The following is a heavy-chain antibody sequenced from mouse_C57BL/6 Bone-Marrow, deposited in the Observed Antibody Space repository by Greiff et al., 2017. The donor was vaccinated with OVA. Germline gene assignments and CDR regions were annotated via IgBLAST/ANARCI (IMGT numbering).Heavy chain of an antibody. CDR3: AILYGSSGAY. CDR2: ISSGGSYN. D-gene: IGHD1-1*01. Sequence: EVHLVESGGNLVKPGGSLKLSCAASGFTFSSYGMSWVRQTPDKRLEWVATISSGGSYNYYPDSVKGRFTISRDNAKNTLYLQMSSLKSEDTAMYYCAILYGSSGAYWGQGTLVTVSA. J-gene: IGHJ3*01. CDR1: GFTFSSYG. V-gene: IGHV5-6*01.